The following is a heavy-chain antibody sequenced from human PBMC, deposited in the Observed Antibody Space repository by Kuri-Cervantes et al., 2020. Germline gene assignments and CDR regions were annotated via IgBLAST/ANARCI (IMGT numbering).Heavy chain of an antibody. J-gene: IGHJ6*04. Sequence: GGSLRLSCAASGFTFSDYYMSWIRQAPGKGLEWVSYISSSGSTIYYADSVKGRFTISRDNSKNTLYLQMNSLRTGDTGLYYCSTIGGIIWSAFTDVWGKGTTVTVSS. CDR3: STIGGIIWSAFTDV. D-gene: IGHD3-3*01. V-gene: IGHV3-11*04. CDR2: ISSSGSTI. CDR1: GFTFSDYY.